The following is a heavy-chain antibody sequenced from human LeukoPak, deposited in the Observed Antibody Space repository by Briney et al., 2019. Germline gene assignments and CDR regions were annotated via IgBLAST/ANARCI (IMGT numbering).Heavy chain of an antibody. D-gene: IGHD4-23*01. J-gene: IGHJ4*02. Sequence: GGSLRLSCAASGFTFSSYGMTWVRQAPGKGLEWVSYISSSSTIYYADSVKGRFTISRDNAKNSLYLQMNSLRAEDTAVYYCASGHFQKSNSVYDFSDFGGNSPFDSWGQGTLVTVSS. V-gene: IGHV3-48*04. CDR3: ASGHFQKSNSVYDFSDFGGNSPFDS. CDR2: ISSSSTI. CDR1: GFTFSSYG.